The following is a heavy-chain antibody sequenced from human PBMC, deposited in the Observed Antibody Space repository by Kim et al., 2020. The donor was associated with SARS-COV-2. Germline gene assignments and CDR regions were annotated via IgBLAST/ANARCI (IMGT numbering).Heavy chain of an antibody. D-gene: IGHD3-10*01. J-gene: IGHJ2*01. CDR2: INSDGSST. V-gene: IGHV3-74*01. CDR1: GFTFSSYW. Sequence: GGSLRLSYAASGFTFSSYWMHWVRQAPGKGLVWVSRINSDGSSTSYADSVKGRFTISRDNAKNTLYLQMNSLRAEHTAVYYCARDGGSGWYFDLWGRGTLVTVSS. CDR3: ARDGGSGWYFDL.